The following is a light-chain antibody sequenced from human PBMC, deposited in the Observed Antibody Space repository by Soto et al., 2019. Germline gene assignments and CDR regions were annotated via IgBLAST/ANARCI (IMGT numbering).Light chain of an antibody. J-gene: IGLJ2*01. Sequence: QSALTQPASVSGSPGQSITIVCTGTSSDVGGFNYVSWYQQHPGKAPKLIIYDVSDRPSGVSNRFSGSKSVNTASLTISGLQAEDEADYYFSSYRNSMHVVFGGGTKLTVL. CDR1: SSDVGGFNY. V-gene: IGLV2-14*01. CDR3: SSYRNSMHVV. CDR2: DVS.